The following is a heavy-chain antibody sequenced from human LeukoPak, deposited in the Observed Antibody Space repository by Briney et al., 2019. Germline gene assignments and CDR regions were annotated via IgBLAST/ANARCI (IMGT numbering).Heavy chain of an antibody. J-gene: IGHJ6*03. CDR2: IYYSGNT. V-gene: IGHV4-39*01. CDR3: TRLPHQQPNRYYYYYYMDV. D-gene: IGHD6-13*01. Sequence: PSETLSLTCTVSGDSISSNNYYWGWSRQPPGKGLEWIGNIYYSGNTYYNPSLKSRVTISVDTSKNQFSLRLSSVTAADTAVYYCTRLPHQQPNRYYYYYYMDVWGKGTTVTVSS. CDR1: GDSISSNNYY.